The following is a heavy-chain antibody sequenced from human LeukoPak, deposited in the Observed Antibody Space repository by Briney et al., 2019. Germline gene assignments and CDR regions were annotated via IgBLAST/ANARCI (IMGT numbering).Heavy chain of an antibody. V-gene: IGHV3-23*01. Sequence: GGSLRLSCAASGFTFSSYGMSWVRQAPGKGLEWVSAISGSGGSTYYADSVKGRFTISRDNSKNTVYLQMNSLRAEDTAVYYCARELREHGVFDIWGQGTMVTVSS. D-gene: IGHD1-26*01. CDR3: ARELREHGVFDI. CDR2: ISGSGGST. CDR1: GFTFSSYG. J-gene: IGHJ3*02.